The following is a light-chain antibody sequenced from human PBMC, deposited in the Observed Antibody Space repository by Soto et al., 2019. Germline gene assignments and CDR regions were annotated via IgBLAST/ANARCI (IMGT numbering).Light chain of an antibody. CDR1: QSIRSPF. J-gene: IGKJ1*01. Sequence: EIVLTQSPATLSLSPGERATLSCRASQSIRSPFLAWYQQKPGQAPRLFIHGASSRATGIPDRFSGSGSGTDVTLTISRLEPEDFAVYYCGSDEWTCGQGTKVE. V-gene: IGKV3-20*01. CDR2: GAS. CDR3: GSDEWT.